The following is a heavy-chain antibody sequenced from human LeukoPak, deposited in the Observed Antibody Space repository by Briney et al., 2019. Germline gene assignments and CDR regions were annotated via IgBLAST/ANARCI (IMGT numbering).Heavy chain of an antibody. V-gene: IGHV3-7*01. D-gene: IGHD3-3*01. J-gene: IGHJ4*02. CDR2: INQDGSAK. CDR3: ARSDFWSGEDY. CDR1: GFTFGTFW. Sequence: PGGSLRLSCAASGFTFGTFWMTWVRQAPGKGLEWVGNINQDGSAKYYVDSVKGRFTISRDNARNSLYLQMNSLRAEDTAVYYCARSDFWSGEDYWGQGTLVTVSS.